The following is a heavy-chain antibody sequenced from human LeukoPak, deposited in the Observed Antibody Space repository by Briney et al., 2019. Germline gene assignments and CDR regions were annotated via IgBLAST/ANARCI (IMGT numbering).Heavy chain of an antibody. D-gene: IGHD3-10*01. Sequence: PSETLSLTCTVSGGSISSYYWSWIRQPPGKGLEWIGYIYYSGSTNYNPSLKSRVTISVDTSKNQFSLKLSSVTAADTAVYYCARQASYYYGSGSYMFNFDYWGQGTLVTVSS. CDR2: IYYSGST. CDR3: ARQASYYYGSGSYMFNFDY. J-gene: IGHJ4*02. V-gene: IGHV4-59*08. CDR1: GGSISSYY.